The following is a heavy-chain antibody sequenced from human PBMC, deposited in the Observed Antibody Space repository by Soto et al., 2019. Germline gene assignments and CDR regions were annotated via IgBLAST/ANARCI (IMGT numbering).Heavy chain of an antibody. CDR2: IFSTGDE. CDR1: MS. J-gene: IGHJ6*02. D-gene: IGHD3-10*01. V-gene: IGHV2-26*01. Sequence: MSVSWIRQTPGRALEWLAHIFSTGDEFYSPSLRSRLTISKDTSRGQVVLTMTAVAPVDTATDFCARFTMIRGELSDHYYGMDVWGQGTTVTVSS. CDR3: ARFTMIRGELSDHYYGMDV.